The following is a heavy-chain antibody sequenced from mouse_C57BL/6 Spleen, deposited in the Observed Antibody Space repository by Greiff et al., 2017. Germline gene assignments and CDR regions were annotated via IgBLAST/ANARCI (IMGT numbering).Heavy chain of an antibody. J-gene: IGHJ3*01. Sequence: VQLQQPGAELVKPGASVKLSCKASGYTFTSYWMQWVKQRPGQGLEWIGEIDPSDSYTNYNQKFKGKATLTVDTSSSTAYMQLSSLTSEDSAVYYCAQLWSFAYWGQGTLVTVSA. CDR1: GYTFTSYW. D-gene: IGHD1-1*02. V-gene: IGHV1-50*01. CDR3: AQLWSFAY. CDR2: IDPSDSYT.